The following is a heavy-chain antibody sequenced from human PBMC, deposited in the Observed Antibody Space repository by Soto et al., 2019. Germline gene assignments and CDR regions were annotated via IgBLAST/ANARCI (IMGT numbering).Heavy chain of an antibody. CDR2: ITYEGSHR. CDR1: GFDFNKFG. CDR3: AKDVTVAGAPIYNTGLDV. V-gene: IGHV3-30*18. Sequence: QVQLVQSGGGLVQPGRSLRLSCAASGFDFNKFGLHWVRQTPGKGLEWVAFITYEGSHRDHADSVKGRFTVSRDNSKKRLYLQIDSLRPEDTAVYYCAKDVTVAGAPIYNTGLDVWGQGTTVTVTS. J-gene: IGHJ6*02. D-gene: IGHD6-19*01.